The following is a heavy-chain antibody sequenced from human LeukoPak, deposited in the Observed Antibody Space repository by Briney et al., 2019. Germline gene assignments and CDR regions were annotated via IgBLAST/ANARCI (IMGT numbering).Heavy chain of an antibody. V-gene: IGHV4-39*07. J-gene: IGHJ2*01. CDR2: IYYSGST. Sequence: SETLSLTCTVSGGSISSSSYYWGWIRQPPGKGLEWIGSIYYSGSTYYNPSLKSRVTISLDRSKNHFSLKLNSVTAADTAVYYCARDPGSPRGFFDLWGRGTLVTVSS. CDR3: ARDPGSPRGFFDL. CDR1: GGSISSSSYY. D-gene: IGHD2-15*01.